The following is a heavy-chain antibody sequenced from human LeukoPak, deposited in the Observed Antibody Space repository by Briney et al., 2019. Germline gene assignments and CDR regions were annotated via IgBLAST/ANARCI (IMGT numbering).Heavy chain of an antibody. CDR3: ARGYSSSWYWFDP. Sequence: KPSGTLSLTCTVSGGSISTYYWSWIRQPPGKGLEWIGYIYSSGSTNYNPSLKSRVTISVDTSKNQFSLKLSSVTAADTAIYYCARGYSSSWYWFDPWGQGTLVTVSS. V-gene: IGHV4-59*01. CDR1: GGSISTYY. J-gene: IGHJ5*02. CDR2: IYSSGST. D-gene: IGHD6-13*01.